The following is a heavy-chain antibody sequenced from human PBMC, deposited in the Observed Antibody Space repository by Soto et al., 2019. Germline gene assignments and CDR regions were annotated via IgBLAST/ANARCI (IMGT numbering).Heavy chain of an antibody. CDR2: FCYSGIT. CDR1: GGSISSSSYY. CDR3: ARRWPTVLNARLDY. D-gene: IGHD3-16*01. J-gene: IGHJ4*01. V-gene: IGHV4-39*01. Sequence: SETLSLTCTVSGGSISSSSYYWGRIRQPPGKGLEWIGSFCYSGITCYNPSRNSRVTISVYTSKNQFPLKLRSVIAPHTAVYYCARRWPTVLNARLDYWGHGTLVDVSP.